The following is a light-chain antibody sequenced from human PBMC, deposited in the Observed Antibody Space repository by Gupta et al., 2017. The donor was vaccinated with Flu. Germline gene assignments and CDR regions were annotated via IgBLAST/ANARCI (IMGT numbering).Light chain of an antibody. CDR3: RQDDSFPCS. V-gene: IGKV1-33*01. J-gene: IGKJ2*04. Sequence: DMQMTQSPSSLTASVGDTVTITCRAIQDITKYLNWYQQKPGKAPQLLIYYASNGETGVPSWFSGSGSGTDFTFTISRLQPEEFATYYCRQDDSFPCSFGQGTNVEIK. CDR1: QDITKY. CDR2: YAS.